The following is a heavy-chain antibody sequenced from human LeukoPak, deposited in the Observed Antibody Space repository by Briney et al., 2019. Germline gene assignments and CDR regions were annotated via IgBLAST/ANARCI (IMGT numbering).Heavy chain of an antibody. CDR3: ASATYCSSTSCYPDY. CDR2: ISSSSSTI. V-gene: IGHV3-48*01. Sequence: GGSLRLSCAASGFTFSSYSMNWVRQAPGKGLEWVSYISSSSSTIYYAASVKGRFTISRDNAKNSLYLRMNSLRAEDTAVYYCASATYCSSTSCYPDYWGQGTLVTVSS. CDR1: GFTFSSYS. D-gene: IGHD2-2*01. J-gene: IGHJ4*02.